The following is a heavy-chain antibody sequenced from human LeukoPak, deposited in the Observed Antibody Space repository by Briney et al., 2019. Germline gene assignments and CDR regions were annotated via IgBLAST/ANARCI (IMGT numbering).Heavy chain of an antibody. CDR1: GGSISSYY. Sequence: SETLSLTCTVSGGSISSYYWSWIRHPPGRGLEWIGFIYYSGSTHYNPSLKSRVTISVDTSKNQFSLKLSSVTAADTAVYYCASSKWQQPFDSWGLGTLVTVSS. D-gene: IGHD6-13*01. CDR3: ASSKWQQPFDS. V-gene: IGHV4-59*08. J-gene: IGHJ4*02. CDR2: IYYSGST.